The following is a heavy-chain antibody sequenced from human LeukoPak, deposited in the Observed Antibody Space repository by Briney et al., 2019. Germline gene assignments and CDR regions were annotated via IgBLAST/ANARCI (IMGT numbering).Heavy chain of an antibody. V-gene: IGHV3-30*04. J-gene: IGHJ4*02. CDR2: ISYDGSNK. D-gene: IGHD3-22*01. Sequence: GRSLRLSCAASGFTFSSYAMHWVRQAPGKGLEWVAVISYDGSNKYYADSVKGRFTIPRDNSKNTLYLQMNSLRAEDTAVYYCAREQYYYDSSGYGPAFDYWGQGTLVTVSS. CDR3: AREQYYYDSSGYGPAFDY. CDR1: GFTFSSYA.